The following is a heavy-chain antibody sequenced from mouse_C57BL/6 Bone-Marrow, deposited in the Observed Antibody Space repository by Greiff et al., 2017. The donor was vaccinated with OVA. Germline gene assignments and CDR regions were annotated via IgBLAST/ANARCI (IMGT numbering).Heavy chain of an antibody. J-gene: IGHJ2*01. V-gene: IGHV14-4*01. Sequence: VQLQQSGAELVRPGASVKLSCTASGFNIKDDYMHWVKQRPEQGLEWIGWIDPENGDTEYASKFQGKATITADTSSNTAYLLLSSLTSEDAAVYYCTTGDALFDYWGQGTTLTVSS. CDR3: TTGDALFDY. D-gene: IGHD3-3*01. CDR2: IDPENGDT. CDR1: GFNIKDDY.